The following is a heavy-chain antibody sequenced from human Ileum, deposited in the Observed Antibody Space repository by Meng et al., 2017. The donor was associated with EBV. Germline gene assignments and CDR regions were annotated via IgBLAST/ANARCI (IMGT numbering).Heavy chain of an antibody. V-gene: IGHV3-30-3*01. D-gene: IGHD1-26*01. CDR3: AKGFSGTYYVLES. CDR1: GFGFSAYT. J-gene: IGHJ4*02. Sequence: QGHLVGSGGGVVQPWTSLGLSCAASGFGFSAYTMLWVRQAPGKGLEWVALISYNGNSKSYADSVRGRFTISRDNAKNTLFLQVDSLRPEDTAVYYCAKGFSGTYYVLESWGQGTLVTVSS. CDR2: ISYNGNSK.